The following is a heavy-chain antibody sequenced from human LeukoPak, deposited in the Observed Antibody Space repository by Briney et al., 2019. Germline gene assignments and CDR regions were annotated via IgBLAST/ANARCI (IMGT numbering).Heavy chain of an antibody. J-gene: IGHJ2*01. CDR2: IIPIFGTA. CDR3: ARAFRDPGYFDL. V-gene: IGHV1-69*01. CDR1: GGTFSSYA. Sequence: SVKVSCKASGGTFSSYAISWVRQAPGQGLEWMGGIIPIFGTANYAQKFQGRVTITVDESTSTAYMELSSLRSEDTAVYYCARAFRDPGYFDLWGRGTLVTVSS. D-gene: IGHD3-10*01.